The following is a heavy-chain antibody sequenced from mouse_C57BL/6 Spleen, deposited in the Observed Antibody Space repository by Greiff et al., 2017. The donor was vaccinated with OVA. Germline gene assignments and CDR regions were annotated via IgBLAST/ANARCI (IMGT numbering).Heavy chain of an antibody. V-gene: IGHV3-6*01. Sequence: ESGPGLVKPSQSLSLTCSVTGYSITSGYYWNWIRQFPGNKLEWMGYISYYGSNNYNPSLKNRISITRDTSKNQFFLKLNSVTTEDTATYYCARQWLLPWYFDVWGTGTTVTVSS. D-gene: IGHD2-3*01. CDR3: ARQWLLPWYFDV. CDR2: ISYYGSN. CDR1: GYSITSGYY. J-gene: IGHJ1*03.